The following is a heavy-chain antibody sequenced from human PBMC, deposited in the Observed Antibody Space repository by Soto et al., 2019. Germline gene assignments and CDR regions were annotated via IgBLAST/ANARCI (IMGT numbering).Heavy chain of an antibody. D-gene: IGHD3-16*01. CDR3: ARDVGVSGFSYGLDV. CDR1: GASISSTNW. CDR2: VYHTGYT. V-gene: IGHV4-4*02. J-gene: IGHJ6*02. Sequence: QVQLQESGPGLVKPSGTLSLTCDVSGASISSTNWWSWVRQPPGKGLVWIGEVYHTGYTNYNPSLSGRVTFSVDTSKNQFSLKLTSVTAADMAVYYCARDVGVSGFSYGLDVWGQGATVTVSS.